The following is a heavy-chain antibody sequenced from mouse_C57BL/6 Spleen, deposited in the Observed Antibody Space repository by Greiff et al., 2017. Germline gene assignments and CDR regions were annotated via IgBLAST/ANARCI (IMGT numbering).Heavy chain of an antibody. CDR3: ARGYYDGDYAMDY. D-gene: IGHD1-1*01. CDR2: INYDGSST. J-gene: IGHJ4*01. CDR1: GFTFSDYY. V-gene: IGHV5-16*01. Sequence: EVMLVESEGGLVQPGSSMKLSCTASGFTFSDYYMAWVRQVPEKGLEWVANINYDGSSTYYLDSLKSRFIISRDNAKNILYLQMSSLKSEDTATYYCARGYYDGDYAMDYWGQGTSVTVSS.